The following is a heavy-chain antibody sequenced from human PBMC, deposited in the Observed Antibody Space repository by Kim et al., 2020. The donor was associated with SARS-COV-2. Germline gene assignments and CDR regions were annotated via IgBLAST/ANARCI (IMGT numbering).Heavy chain of an antibody. J-gene: IGHJ5*02. V-gene: IGHV4-39*01. Sequence: SETLSLTCTVSGGSISSSSYYWGWIRQPPGKGLEWIGSIYYSGSTYYNPSLKSRVTISVDTSKNQFSLKLSSVTAADTAVYYCARGCSSSWYPNWFDPWGQGTLVTVSS. CDR3: ARGCSSSWYPNWFDP. D-gene: IGHD6-13*01. CDR1: GGSISSSSYY. CDR2: IYYSGST.